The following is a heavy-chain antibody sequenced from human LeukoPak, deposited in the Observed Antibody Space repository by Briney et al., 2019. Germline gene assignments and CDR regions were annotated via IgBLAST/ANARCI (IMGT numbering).Heavy chain of an antibody. Sequence: KPSETLSLTCTVSGGSISNYFWSWIRQPPGKGLEWIGYIYYSGSTYYNPSLKSRVTISVDTSKNQFSLKLNSVTAADTAVYYCARDYGDYWYFDPWGRGTLVTVSS. D-gene: IGHD4-17*01. V-gene: IGHV4-59*01. CDR1: GGSISNYF. J-gene: IGHJ2*01. CDR2: IYYSGST. CDR3: ARDYGDYWYFDP.